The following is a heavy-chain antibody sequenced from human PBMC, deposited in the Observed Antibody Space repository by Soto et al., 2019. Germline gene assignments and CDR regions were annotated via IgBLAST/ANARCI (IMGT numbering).Heavy chain of an antibody. D-gene: IGHD2-2*01. V-gene: IGHV1-8*01. J-gene: IGHJ6*02. CDR2: MNPNSGNT. Sequence: QVQLVQSGAEVKKPGASVKVSCKASGYTFTSYDINWVRQATGQGLEWMGWMNPNSGNTGYAQKFQGRVTLTRNTSIREASVDLSSLRSEDTAVSYCARCAYIQYQLLHGGFWYYYCGRDAWSQGITVTVSS. CDR1: GYTFTSYD. CDR3: ARCAYIQYQLLHGGFWYYYCGRDA.